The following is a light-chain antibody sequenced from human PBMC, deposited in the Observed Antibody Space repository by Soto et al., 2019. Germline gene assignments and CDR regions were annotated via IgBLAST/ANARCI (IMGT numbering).Light chain of an antibody. V-gene: IGKV3-20*01. Sequence: EIVLTQSPGTLSLSPGERATLSCRASQSVSSSYLAWYQQKPGQAPRLLIYGASSRATGIPDRFSGSGSGTDFTLTISRLEPEDFVVYYCQQYGYSSWTFGQGTKVEIK. CDR2: GAS. CDR1: QSVSSSY. CDR3: QQYGYSSWT. J-gene: IGKJ1*01.